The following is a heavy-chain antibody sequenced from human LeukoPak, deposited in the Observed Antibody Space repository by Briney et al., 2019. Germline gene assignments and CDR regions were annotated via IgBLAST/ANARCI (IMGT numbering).Heavy chain of an antibody. CDR3: ARDACGGDCYSDY. CDR1: GFSFSGYA. CDR2: IFYDGSKK. Sequence: GGALRLSCAASGFSFSGYAMYWVRQAPGKGLERVGVIFYDGSKKYYADSVKGRFTLSRDNSKHTVYLQMNSLRAEDTGVYYCARDACGGDCYSDYWGQGTLVTVSS. D-gene: IGHD2-21*02. J-gene: IGHJ4*02. V-gene: IGHV3-30*04.